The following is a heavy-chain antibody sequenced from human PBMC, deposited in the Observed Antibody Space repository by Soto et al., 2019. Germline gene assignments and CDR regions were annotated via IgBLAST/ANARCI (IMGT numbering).Heavy chain of an antibody. CDR2: SNHSGST. CDR3: ARETYYDCWSGYNWFDP. J-gene: IGHJ5*02. CDR1: GGSFSGYY. D-gene: IGHD3-3*01. V-gene: IGHV4-34*01. Sequence: QVQLQQWGAGLLKPSETLSLTCAVYGGSFSGYYWSWIRQPPGKGLEWIGESNHSGSTNYNPSLKSRVTISVDTAKNQFSLKLRCMTAADTAVYYCARETYYDCWSGYNWFDPWGQGTLVTVSS.